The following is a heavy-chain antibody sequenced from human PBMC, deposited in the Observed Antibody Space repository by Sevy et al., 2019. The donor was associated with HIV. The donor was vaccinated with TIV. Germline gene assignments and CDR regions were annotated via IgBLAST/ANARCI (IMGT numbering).Heavy chain of an antibody. CDR3: AVFPSRHDVPFFES. D-gene: IGHD3-3*01. J-gene: IGHJ1*01. V-gene: IGHV2-5*02. Sequence: SGPTLVNPTQTLALTCTFSGSSLYISGVGVAWIRQPPGKALEWLALIYWDDDEHYSPSLKNRLTITKDTSKNQVVLTMTTMDPVDTATYFCAVFPSRHDVPFFESWGHGLLVTVSS. CDR1: GSSLYISGVG. CDR2: IYWDDDE.